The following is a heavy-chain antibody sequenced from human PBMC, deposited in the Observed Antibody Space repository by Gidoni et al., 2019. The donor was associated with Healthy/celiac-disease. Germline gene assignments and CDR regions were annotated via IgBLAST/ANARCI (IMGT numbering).Heavy chain of an antibody. D-gene: IGHD6-6*01. CDR3: ARETIAARPDYYYYGMDV. V-gene: IGHV1-69*01. CDR1: GGTFSSYA. Sequence: QVQLVQSVAEVKKPGSSVKVSCKASGGTFSSYAISWVRQAPGQGLEWMGGIIPIFGTANYAQKFQGRVTITADESTSTAYMELSSLRSEDTAVYYCARETIAARPDYYYYGMDVWGQGTTVTVSS. J-gene: IGHJ6*02. CDR2: IIPIFGTA.